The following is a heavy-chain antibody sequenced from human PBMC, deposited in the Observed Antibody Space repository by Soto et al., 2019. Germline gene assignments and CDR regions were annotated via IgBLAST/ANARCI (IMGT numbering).Heavy chain of an antibody. J-gene: IGHJ6*02. Sequence: ASVKVSCKASGYIFTSYYIHWVRQAPGQGLEWMGWINTYNGNTNYARKLQGRVTMTTDTSMSTAYMELRSLRSDDTAEYYCAREVCSSTSCYAGNYGMDVWGQGTTVTVSS. V-gene: IGHV1-18*04. CDR1: GYIFTSYY. CDR2: INTYNGNT. CDR3: AREVCSSTSCYAGNYGMDV. D-gene: IGHD2-2*01.